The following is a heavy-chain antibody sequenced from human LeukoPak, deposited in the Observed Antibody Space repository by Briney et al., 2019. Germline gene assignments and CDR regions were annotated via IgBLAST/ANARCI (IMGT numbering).Heavy chain of an antibody. Sequence: PETLSFTCTVSGDSVSSYYWSWIRQPPGKGLEWIGYIYYSGSTNYNPSLKSRVTISVDTSKNQFSLKLSSVTAADTAVYYCARALPVRFLEWLPLYYYYGMDVWGQGTTVTVSS. CDR2: IYYSGST. V-gene: IGHV4-59*02. D-gene: IGHD3-3*01. CDR1: GDSVSSYY. J-gene: IGHJ6*02. CDR3: ARALPVRFLEWLPLYYYYGMDV.